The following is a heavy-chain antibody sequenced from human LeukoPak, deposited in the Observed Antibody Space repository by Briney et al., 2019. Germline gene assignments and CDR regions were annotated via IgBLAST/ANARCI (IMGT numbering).Heavy chain of an antibody. CDR2: ISRSGGST. J-gene: IGHJ1*01. D-gene: IGHD4-17*01. CDR1: GFTFSSYA. CDR3: AKDHETTVITFDCHH. V-gene: IGHV3-23*01. Sequence: GGSLRLSCAASGFTFSSYAMTWVRQAPGKGLEWVSVISRSGGSTYYADSVKGLFTISRDNAKNTLYPQMNSLRAEDTAAYYCAKDHETTVITFDCHHWGQGTLVTVSS.